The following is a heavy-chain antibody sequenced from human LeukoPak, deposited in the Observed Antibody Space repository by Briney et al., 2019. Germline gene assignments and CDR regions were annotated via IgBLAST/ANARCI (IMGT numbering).Heavy chain of an antibody. CDR3: ATDGTPGSPVVPAAMPIGYGMDV. CDR1: GYTLTELS. J-gene: IGHJ6*02. Sequence: ASVKVSCKVSGYTLTELSIHWVRQAPGKGLEWMGGFDPEDGETICTQKFQGRVTMTEDTSTDTAYMELSSLRSEDTAVYYCATDGTPGSPVVPAAMPIGYGMDVWGQGTTVTVSS. V-gene: IGHV1-24*01. D-gene: IGHD2-2*01. CDR2: FDPEDGET.